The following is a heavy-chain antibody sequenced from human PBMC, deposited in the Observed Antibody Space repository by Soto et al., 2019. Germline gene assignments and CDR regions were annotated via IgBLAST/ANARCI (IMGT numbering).Heavy chain of an antibody. CDR1: GFTFSYYW. V-gene: IGHV3-74*01. D-gene: IGHD1-26*01. Sequence: EVQLLESGGGLVQPGESLRLSCAASGFTFSYYWMHWVLQAPGMGLVWVSRIHSDGSSTTYADSVKGRFTISRDNARNTLYLQMNRLRAEDTAVYYCARGDRGAFDLWGQGTVLTVSS. CDR3: ARGDRGAFDL. J-gene: IGHJ3*01. CDR2: IHSDGSST.